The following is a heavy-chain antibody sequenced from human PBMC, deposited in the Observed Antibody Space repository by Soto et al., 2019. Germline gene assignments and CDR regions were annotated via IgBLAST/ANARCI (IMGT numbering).Heavy chain of an antibody. CDR3: ARVYGSSFPFAY. CDR2: INAGNGNT. CDR1: GYTFTSYA. V-gene: IGHV1-3*01. D-gene: IGHD1-26*01. Sequence: QVQLVQSGAEVKKPGASVKVSCKASGYTFTSYAMHWVRQAPGQRLEWMGWINAGNGNTKYSQKFQGRVTITRDTSASTAYMELSSLRSEDTAVYYCARVYGSSFPFAYWGQGTLVTVSS. J-gene: IGHJ4*02.